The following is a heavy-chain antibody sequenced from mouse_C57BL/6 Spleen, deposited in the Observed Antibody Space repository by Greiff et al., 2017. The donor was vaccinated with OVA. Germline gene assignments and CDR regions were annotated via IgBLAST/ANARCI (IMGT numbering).Heavy chain of an antibody. CDR3: AKGGNYEGYYAMDY. CDR2: ISSGSSTI. J-gene: IGHJ4*01. CDR1: GFTFSDYG. Sequence: EVMLVESGAGLVKPGASLKLSCAASGFTFSDYGMHWVRQAPEKGLEWVAYISSGSSTIYYADKVKGRFTFTGDNAKSTPFLQITSLRSEDSAMFYCAKGGNYEGYYAMDYWGQGTSVTVSS. D-gene: IGHD2-1*01. V-gene: IGHV5-17*01.